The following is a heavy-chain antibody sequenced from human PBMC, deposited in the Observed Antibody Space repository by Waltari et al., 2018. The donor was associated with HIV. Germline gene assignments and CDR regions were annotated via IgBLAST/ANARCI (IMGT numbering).Heavy chain of an antibody. CDR2: IIPICGTA. CDR3: ARWGGNSNVRAYYFDY. J-gene: IGHJ4*02. Sequence: QVQLVQSGAEVKKPGSSVKVSCKASGGTFSRYALSWVRQAPGQGLEWMGGIIPICGTANYAQKFQGRVTITADESTSTAYMELSSLRSEDTAVYYCARWGGNSNVRAYYFDYWGQGTLVTVSS. CDR1: GGTFSRYA. D-gene: IGHD2-21*02. V-gene: IGHV1-69*12.